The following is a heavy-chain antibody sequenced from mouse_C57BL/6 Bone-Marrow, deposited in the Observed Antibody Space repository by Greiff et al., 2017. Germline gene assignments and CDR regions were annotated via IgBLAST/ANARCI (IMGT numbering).Heavy chain of an antibody. Sequence: EVKLMESGAELVRPGASVKLSCTASGFNIKDDYMHWVKQRPEQGLEWIGWIDPENGDTEYASKFKGKDTITADTSSNTAYLQLSSLTAEDTAVYYCTIYYGNPFDYWGQGTTLTVSS. CDR1: GFNIKDDY. J-gene: IGHJ2*01. D-gene: IGHD2-1*01. V-gene: IGHV14-4*01. CDR3: TIYYGNPFDY. CDR2: IDPENGDT.